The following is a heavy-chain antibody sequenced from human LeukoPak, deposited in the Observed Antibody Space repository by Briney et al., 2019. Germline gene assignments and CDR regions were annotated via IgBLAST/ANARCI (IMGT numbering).Heavy chain of an antibody. CDR1: GGSFSDYY. V-gene: IGHV4-34*01. Sequence: SETLSLTCAVYGGSFSDYYWTWIRQPPGKGLEWIGEIDHSGSPNNNPSLKSRVSISFDTSKNQFSLKLTSVTAADTAVYYCGSRRTAMFGVIKGPIDYWGQGTLVTVSS. CDR2: IDHSGSP. J-gene: IGHJ4*02. D-gene: IGHD3-3*01. CDR3: GSRRTAMFGVIKGPIDY.